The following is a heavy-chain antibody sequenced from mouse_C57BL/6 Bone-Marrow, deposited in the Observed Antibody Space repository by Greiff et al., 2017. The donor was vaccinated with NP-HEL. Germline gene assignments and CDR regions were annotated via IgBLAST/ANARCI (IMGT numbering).Heavy chain of an antibody. D-gene: IGHD1-1*01. V-gene: IGHV1-81*01. CDR1: GYTFTSYG. CDR3: ARRPVTTVVATDFDY. J-gene: IGHJ2*01. Sequence: LQESGAELARPGASVKLSCKASGYTFTSYGISWVKQRTGQGLEWIGEIYPRSGNTYYNEKFKGKATLTADKSSSTAYMELRSLTSEDSAVYFCARRPVTTVVATDFDYWGQGTTLTVSS. CDR2: IYPRSGNT.